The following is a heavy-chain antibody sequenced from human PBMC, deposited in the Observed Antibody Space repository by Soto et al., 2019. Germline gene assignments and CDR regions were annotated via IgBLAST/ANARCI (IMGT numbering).Heavy chain of an antibody. J-gene: IGHJ4*02. CDR3: AGEYGYYYDSSGYYYDY. D-gene: IGHD3-22*01. CDR2: ISSSSSYI. CDR1: GFTFSSYS. V-gene: IGHV3-21*01. Sequence: PGGSLRLSCAASGFTFSSYSMNWVRQAPGKGLEWVSSISSSSSYIYYADSVKGRFTISRDNAKNSLYLQMNSLRAEDTAVYYCAGEYGYYYDSSGYYYDYWGQGTLVTVSS.